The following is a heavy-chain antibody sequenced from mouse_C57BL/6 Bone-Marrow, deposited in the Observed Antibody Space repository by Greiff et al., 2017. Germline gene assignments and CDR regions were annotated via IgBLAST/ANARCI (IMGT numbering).Heavy chain of an antibody. Sequence: EVQRVESGGDLVKPGGSLKLSCAASGFTFSSYGMSWVRQTPDQRLEWVATISSGGSYTYYPDSVKGRFTISRDNAKNTLYLQMSSLKSEDTAMYDCARHWQLGRDAMDYWGQGTSVTVSS. V-gene: IGHV5-6*01. CDR1: GFTFSSYG. J-gene: IGHJ4*01. CDR3: ARHWQLGRDAMDY. D-gene: IGHD4-1*02. CDR2: ISSGGSYT.